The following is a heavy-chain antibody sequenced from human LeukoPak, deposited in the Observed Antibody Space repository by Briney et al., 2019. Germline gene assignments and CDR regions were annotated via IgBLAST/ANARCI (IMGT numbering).Heavy chain of an antibody. CDR1: GGTFSSYA. CDR3: ARDQGRSMGAFDI. CDR2: IIPILGIA. Sequence: SVRVSCKASGGTFSSYAISWVRQAPGQGVEWMGRIIPILGIANYAQKFQGRVTITADKSTSTAYMELSSLRSEDTAVYYCARDQGRSMGAFDIWGQGTMVTVSS. J-gene: IGHJ3*02. V-gene: IGHV1-69*04.